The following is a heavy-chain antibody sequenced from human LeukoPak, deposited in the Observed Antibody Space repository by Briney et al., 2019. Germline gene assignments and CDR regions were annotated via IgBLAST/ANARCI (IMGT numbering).Heavy chain of an antibody. CDR1: GGSINNYY. CDR3: ARHFLRGGFDS. V-gene: IGHV4-59*08. CDR2: IYETGHT. J-gene: IGHJ4*02. Sequence: SETLSLTCNVSGGSINNYYWSWIRQPPGKGLEWIAYIYETGHTGYNPSLKTRVTISLDTSKNQFSLKLNSVTAADTAVYYCARHFLRGGFDSWGQGTLVAVSS. D-gene: IGHD5-12*01.